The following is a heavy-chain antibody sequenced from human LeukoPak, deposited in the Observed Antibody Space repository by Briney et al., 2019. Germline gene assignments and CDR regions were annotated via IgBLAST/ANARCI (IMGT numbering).Heavy chain of an antibody. D-gene: IGHD4-11*01. CDR1: GYTFTSYG. V-gene: IGHV1-18*01. CDR3: ARGEGYSNYDPSSFDY. Sequence: GATVKVSCKASGYTFTSYGISWVRQAPGQGLEWMGWISAYNGNTNYAQKLQGRVTMTTDTSTSTAYMELRSLRSDDTAVYYCARGEGYSNYDPSSFDYWGQGTLVTVSS. CDR2: ISAYNGNT. J-gene: IGHJ4*02.